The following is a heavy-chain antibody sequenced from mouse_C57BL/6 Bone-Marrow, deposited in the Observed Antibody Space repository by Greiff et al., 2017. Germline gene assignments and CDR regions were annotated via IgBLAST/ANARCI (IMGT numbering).Heavy chain of an antibody. CDR2: ILPGSGST. V-gene: IGHV1-9*01. J-gene: IGHJ4*01. Sequence: QVQLQQSGAELMKPGASVKLSCKATGYTFTGYWIEWVKQRPGHGLEWIGEILPGSGSTNYNAKFKGKATFTADTSSNTAYMQLSSLTTEDAAIYYCARADYDGSDAMDYWGQGTSVTVSS. CDR1: GYTFTGYW. CDR3: ARADYDGSDAMDY. D-gene: IGHD1-1*01.